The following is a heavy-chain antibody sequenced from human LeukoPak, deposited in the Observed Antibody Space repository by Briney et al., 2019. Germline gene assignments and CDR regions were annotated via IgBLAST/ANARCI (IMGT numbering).Heavy chain of an antibody. V-gene: IGHV3-48*03. Sequence: QAGGSPRLSCAASGFTFSSYEMNWVRQAPGKGLEWVSYISSSGSTIYYADSVKGRFTISRDNAKNSLYLQMNSLRAEDTAVYYCARGFRGSWYADYWGQGTLVTVSS. J-gene: IGHJ4*02. CDR2: ISSSGSTI. D-gene: IGHD6-13*01. CDR1: GFTFSSYE. CDR3: ARGFRGSWYADY.